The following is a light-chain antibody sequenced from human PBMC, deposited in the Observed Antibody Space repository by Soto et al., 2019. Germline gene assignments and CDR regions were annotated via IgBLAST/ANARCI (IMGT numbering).Light chain of an antibody. Sequence: QTVVTQPPSVSGAPGQRVTISCTGSSSNIGAGYDVHWYQQLPGTAPKLLIYGNSNRPSGVPDRFSGSKSGTSASLAITGLQAEDEADXYCQSYDSSXSGYVVFGGGTKLTVL. CDR2: GNS. CDR1: SSNIGAGYD. V-gene: IGLV1-40*01. J-gene: IGLJ2*01. CDR3: QSYDSSXSGYVV.